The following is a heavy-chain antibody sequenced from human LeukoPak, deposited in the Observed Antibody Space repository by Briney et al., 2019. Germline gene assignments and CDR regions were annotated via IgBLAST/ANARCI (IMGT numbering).Heavy chain of an antibody. J-gene: IGHJ6*02. CDR1: GFTFSSYW. Sequence: GGSLRLSCAASGFTFSSYWMSWVRQAPGKGLEWVANIKQDGSEKYYVDSVKGRFTISRDNAKNSLYLQMNSLRAEDTAVYYCARGSSSGRLLRDLYYYYGVDVWGQGTTVTVSS. D-gene: IGHD2-21*02. V-gene: IGHV3-7*03. CDR3: ARGSSSGRLLRDLYYYYGVDV. CDR2: IKQDGSEK.